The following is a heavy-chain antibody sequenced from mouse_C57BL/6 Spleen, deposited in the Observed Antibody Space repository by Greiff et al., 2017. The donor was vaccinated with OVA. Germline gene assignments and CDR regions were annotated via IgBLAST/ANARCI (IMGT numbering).Heavy chain of an antibody. CDR1: GFTFSSYA. CDR3: ARGYYGSSYEYYFDY. J-gene: IGHJ2*01. CDR2: ISDGGSYT. V-gene: IGHV5-4*01. D-gene: IGHD1-1*01. Sequence: EVHLVESGGGLVKPGGSLKLSCAASGFTFSSYAMSWVRQTPEKRLEWVATISDGGSYTYYPDNVKGRFTISRDNAKNNLYLQMSHLKSEDTAMYYCARGYYGSSYEYYFDYWGQGTTLTVSS.